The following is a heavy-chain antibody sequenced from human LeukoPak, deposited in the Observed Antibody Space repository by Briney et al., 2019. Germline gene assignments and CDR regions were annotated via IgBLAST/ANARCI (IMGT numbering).Heavy chain of an antibody. D-gene: IGHD2-2*01. CDR2: ISGSGGST. V-gene: IGHV3-23*01. CDR1: GFTFSSYG. Sequence: PGGSLRLSCAASGFTFSSYGMSWVRQAPGKGLEWVSAISGSGGSTYYADSVKGRFTISRDNSKNTLYLQMNSLRAEDTAVYYCAKEDRHAYCSSTSCPIEPLYYYYMDVWGKGTTVTISS. J-gene: IGHJ6*03. CDR3: AKEDRHAYCSSTSCPIEPLYYYYMDV.